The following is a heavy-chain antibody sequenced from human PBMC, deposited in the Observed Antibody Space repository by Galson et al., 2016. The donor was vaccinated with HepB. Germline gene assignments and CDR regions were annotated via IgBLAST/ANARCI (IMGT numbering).Heavy chain of an antibody. CDR1: GVTISNNY. D-gene: IGHD1-7*01. Sequence: SLRLSCAASGVTISNNYMRWVRQAPGKGLEWVSLIYSGGSTHYADSVKGRFTISRDPSKNTLYLQMNSLRVEDTAVYCCARDPPAVGTDTWGWGQGTLVTVSS. J-gene: IGHJ4*02. V-gene: IGHV3-53*01. CDR2: IYSGGST. CDR3: ARDPPAVGTDTWG.